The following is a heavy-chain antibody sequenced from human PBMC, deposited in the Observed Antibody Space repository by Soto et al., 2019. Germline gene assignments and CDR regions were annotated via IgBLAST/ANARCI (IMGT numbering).Heavy chain of an antibody. J-gene: IGHJ4*02. D-gene: IGHD2-2*01. V-gene: IGHV1-69*06. CDR3: ARDAVGYQPPTY. CDR2: TIPLFGTP. CDR1: GGTFSSYA. Sequence: QVQLVQSGAEVKKSGSSVKVSCMASGGTFSSYAITWVRQAPGQGLEWMGGTIPLFGTPNYAQKFQGRVTITADKSTNTVYMELSSLRSEDTAVYYCARDAVGYQPPTYWGQGTLVTVSS.